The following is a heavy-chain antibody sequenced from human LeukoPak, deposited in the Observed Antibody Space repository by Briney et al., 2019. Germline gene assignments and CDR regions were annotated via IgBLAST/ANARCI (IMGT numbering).Heavy chain of an antibody. V-gene: IGHV3-48*03. J-gene: IGHJ4*02. CDR1: GLTFSNFK. CDR2: ISDSGRTT. CDR3: AREYSSSTGKASDY. Sequence: GGSLRLSCAVSGLTFSNFKMNWVRQAPGKGLEWVSYISDSGRTTFYADSVKGRFTISRDNAKNSLYLQMSSLRAEDTAVYYCAREYSSSTGKASDYWGQGTLVTVSS. D-gene: IGHD6-6*01.